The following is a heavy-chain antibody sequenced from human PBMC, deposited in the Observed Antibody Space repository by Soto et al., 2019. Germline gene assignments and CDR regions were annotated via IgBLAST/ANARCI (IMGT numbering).Heavy chain of an antibody. CDR3: ATDLLTAVAGEEGC. J-gene: IGHJ4*02. D-gene: IGHD6-19*01. CDR2: FDPEDGDP. Sequence: QVQLVQSGAEVKKPGASVKVSCKDSGHTLSDFSMHWVRQAPGRGLEWMGGFDPEDGDPIYAQNFQGRVTMTEDSSTDTAYMELSSLGSQDTAMYYCATDLLTAVAGEEGCWGQGTLVTVSS. CDR1: GHTLSDFS. V-gene: IGHV1-24*01.